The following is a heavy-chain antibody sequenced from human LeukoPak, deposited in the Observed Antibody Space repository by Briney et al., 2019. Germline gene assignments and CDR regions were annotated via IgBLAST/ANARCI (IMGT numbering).Heavy chain of an antibody. J-gene: IGHJ6*02. Sequence: GGSLRLSCAASGFTFSSYSMNWVRQAPGKGLEWVSSISSSRSYIYYADSVKGRFTISRDNAKNSLYLQMNSLRAEDTAVYYCAMLREDYYGMDVWGQGTTVTVSS. CDR1: GFTFSSYS. V-gene: IGHV3-21*01. CDR3: AMLREDYYGMDV. D-gene: IGHD1-26*01. CDR2: ISSSRSYI.